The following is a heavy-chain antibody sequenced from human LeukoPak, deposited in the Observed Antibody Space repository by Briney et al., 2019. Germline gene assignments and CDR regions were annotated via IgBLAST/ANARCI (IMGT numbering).Heavy chain of an antibody. CDR3: ARDLGYSSDF. J-gene: IGHJ4*02. D-gene: IGHD6-13*01. CDR1: GFIVSSNY. CDR2: IHNSGST. V-gene: IGHV3-66*01. Sequence: GGSLRLSCAASGFIVSSNYMNWVRQAPGKGLEWVSVIHNSGSTYADSAKGRFTISRDNSKNTVFLQMNSLRAEDTAMYYCARDLGYSSDFWGQGTLVTVSS.